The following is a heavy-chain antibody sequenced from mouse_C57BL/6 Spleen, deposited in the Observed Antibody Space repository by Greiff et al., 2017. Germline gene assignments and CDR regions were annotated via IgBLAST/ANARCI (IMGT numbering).Heavy chain of an antibody. V-gene: IGHV1-82*01. D-gene: IGHD3-2*02. CDR1: GYAFSSSW. J-gene: IGHJ3*01. CDR3: ALLDSSGPAWFAY. CDR2: IYPGDGDT. Sequence: QVHVKQSGPELVKPGASVKISCKASGYAFSSSWMNWVKQRPGKGLEWIGRIYPGDGDTNYNGKFKGKATLTADKSSSTAYMQLSSLTSEDSAVYFCALLDSSGPAWFAYWGQGTLVTVSA.